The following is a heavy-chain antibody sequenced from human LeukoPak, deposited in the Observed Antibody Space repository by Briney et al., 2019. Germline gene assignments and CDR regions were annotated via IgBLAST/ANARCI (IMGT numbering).Heavy chain of an antibody. CDR3: ARRLYIVRGAFDI. CDR1: GGSFSGYY. J-gene: IGHJ3*02. Sequence: PSETLSLTCAVYGGSFSGYYWSWIRQPPGKGLEWIGEINHSGSTNYNPSLKSRVTISVDTSKNQFSLKLSSVTAADTAMYFCARRLYIVRGAFDIWGQGTMVTVSS. V-gene: IGHV4-34*01. CDR2: INHSGST. D-gene: IGHD2/OR15-2a*01.